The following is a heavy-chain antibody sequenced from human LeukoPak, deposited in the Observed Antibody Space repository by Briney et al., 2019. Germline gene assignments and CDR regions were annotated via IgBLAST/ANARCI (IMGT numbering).Heavy chain of an antibody. Sequence: GGSLRLSCAASGFTVSSNYMSWVRQAPGKGLEWVSVIYSGGSTYYADAVKGRFTMSRDNSKNTLYLQMNSLRVEDTAVYYCAKREAAIGVIDYWGQGTLVTVSS. D-gene: IGHD6-13*01. J-gene: IGHJ4*02. CDR2: IYSGGST. V-gene: IGHV3-53*01. CDR1: GFTVSSNY. CDR3: AKREAAIGVIDY.